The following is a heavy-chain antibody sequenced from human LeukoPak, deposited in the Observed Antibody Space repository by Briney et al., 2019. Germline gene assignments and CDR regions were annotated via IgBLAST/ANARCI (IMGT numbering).Heavy chain of an antibody. CDR3: ARLKDGYNYYDY. CDR2: IYYSGST. CDR1: GGSISSYY. Sequence: PSETLSLTCTVSGGSISSYYWSWIRQPPGKGLEWIGYIYYSGSTNYNPSLKSRVIISVDTSKNQFSLKLSSVTAADTAVYYCARLKDGYNYYDYWGQGTLVTVPS. D-gene: IGHD5-24*01. V-gene: IGHV4-59*08. J-gene: IGHJ4*02.